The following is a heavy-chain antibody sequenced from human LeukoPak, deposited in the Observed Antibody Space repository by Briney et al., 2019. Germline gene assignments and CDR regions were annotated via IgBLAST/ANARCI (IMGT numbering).Heavy chain of an antibody. Sequence: SETLSLTCTVSGGFISSYYWSWIRQPPGKGLEWIGYIYYSGSTNYNPSLKSRVTISVDTSKNQFSLKLSSVTAADTAVYYCARAITVTTYYFDYWGQGTLVTVSS. V-gene: IGHV4-59*01. D-gene: IGHD4-11*01. J-gene: IGHJ4*02. CDR3: ARAITVTTYYFDY. CDR2: IYYSGST. CDR1: GGFISSYY.